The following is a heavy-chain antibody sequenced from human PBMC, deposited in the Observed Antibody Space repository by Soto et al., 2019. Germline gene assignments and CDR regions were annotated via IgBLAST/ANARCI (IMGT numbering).Heavy chain of an antibody. CDR1: GFTFTSYS. J-gene: IGHJ5*02. CDR3: ARDWAQYSNAENWFDP. Sequence: GGSLRLSCAASGFTFTSYSMKWVRQAPGKGLEWVSSISSGSNYIYYADSVKGRFTISRDNAKNSLYLQMNSLRAEDTAVYYCARDWAQYSNAENWFDPWGQGTLVTVSS. D-gene: IGHD5-18*01. V-gene: IGHV3-21*01. CDR2: ISSGSNYI.